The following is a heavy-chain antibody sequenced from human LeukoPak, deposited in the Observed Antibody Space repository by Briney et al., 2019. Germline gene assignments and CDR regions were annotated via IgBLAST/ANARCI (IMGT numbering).Heavy chain of an antibody. V-gene: IGHV3-30*18. CDR3: AKARGTYYFDC. CDR1: GFTFSSYG. J-gene: IGHJ4*02. CDR2: ISYDGSNE. Sequence: GGSLRLSCAASGFTFSSYGMHWVRQAPGKGLEWLAVISYDGSNEYYAHSVKGRFTISRDNSKNTLFLQMNSLGPEDTAVYYCAKARGTYYFDCWGQGTLVTVSS. D-gene: IGHD6-25*01.